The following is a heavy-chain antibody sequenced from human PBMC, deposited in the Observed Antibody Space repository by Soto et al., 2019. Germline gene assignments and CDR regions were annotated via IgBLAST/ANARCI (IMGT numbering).Heavy chain of an antibody. CDR2: ISGSGGTT. CDR1: GFTFRCYA. D-gene: IGHD6-19*01. J-gene: IGHJ3*02. CDR3: AKTANGWFSAFDI. Sequence: EVQLLESGGGLVQPGGSLKLSCSAAGFTFRCYAMSWVRQAPGKGLEWVSAISGSGGTTYYADSVKGRFTFSRDNSKNTLYLQMNSLRAEDTAVYYCAKTANGWFSAFDIWGQGTMVTVSS. V-gene: IGHV3-23*01.